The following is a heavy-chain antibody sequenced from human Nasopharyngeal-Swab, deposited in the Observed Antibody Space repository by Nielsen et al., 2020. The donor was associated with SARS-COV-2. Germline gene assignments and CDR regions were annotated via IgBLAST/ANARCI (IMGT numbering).Heavy chain of an antibody. Sequence: GESLKISCAASGFTFSSYWMHWVRQAPGKGLVWVSRINSDGSSTSYADSVKGRFTISRDNAKNTLYLQMNSLRAEDTAVYYCARDHYSGYDFYFDYWGQGTLVTVSS. D-gene: IGHD5-12*01. V-gene: IGHV3-74*01. CDR1: GFTFSSYW. CDR3: ARDHYSGYDFYFDY. CDR2: INSDGSST. J-gene: IGHJ4*02.